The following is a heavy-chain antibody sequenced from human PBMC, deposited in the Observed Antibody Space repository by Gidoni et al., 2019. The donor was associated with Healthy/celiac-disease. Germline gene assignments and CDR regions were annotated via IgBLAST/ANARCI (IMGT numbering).Heavy chain of an antibody. CDR1: GFTFSSYW. V-gene: IGHV3-7*03. Sequence: VQPGGSLRLSCAASGFTFSSYWMSWVRQAPGKGLEWVANIKQDGSEKYYVDSVKGRFTISRDNAKNSLYLQMNSLRAEDTAVYYCARVSGTMVRGPRSTGDWFDPWGQGTLVTVSS. J-gene: IGHJ5*02. D-gene: IGHD3-10*01. CDR2: IKQDGSEK. CDR3: ARVSGTMVRGPRSTGDWFDP.